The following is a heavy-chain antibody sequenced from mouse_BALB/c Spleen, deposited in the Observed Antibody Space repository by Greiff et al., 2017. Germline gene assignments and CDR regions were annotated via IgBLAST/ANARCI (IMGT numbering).Heavy chain of an antibody. Sequence: VQLQQSGTVLARPGASVKMSCKASGYTFTSYWMHWVKQRPGQGLEWIGAIYPGNSDTSYNQKFKGKAKLTAVTSTSTAYMELSSLTNEDSAVYYCTRYYGSSPYYAMDYWGQGTSVTVSS. D-gene: IGHD1-1*01. J-gene: IGHJ4*01. CDR3: TRYYGSSPYYAMDY. CDR2: IYPGNSDT. CDR1: GYTFTSYW. V-gene: IGHV1-5*01.